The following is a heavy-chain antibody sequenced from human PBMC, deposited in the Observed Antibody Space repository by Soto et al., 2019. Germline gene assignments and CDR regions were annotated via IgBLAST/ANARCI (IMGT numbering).Heavy chain of an antibody. V-gene: IGHV3-21*01. CDR2: ISTSSSYI. D-gene: IGHD6-13*01. CDR3: ARNIAAAGRRVYYYGMDV. CDR1: GFTFNPYN. Sequence: GGSLRLSCEGSGFTFNPYNMNWVRQAPGKGLEWVASISTSSSYIYYAASVEGRFTVSRDNAKNTLYLQMNSLRAEDTAVYYCARNIAAAGRRVYYYGMDVWGQGTTVTVSS. J-gene: IGHJ6*02.